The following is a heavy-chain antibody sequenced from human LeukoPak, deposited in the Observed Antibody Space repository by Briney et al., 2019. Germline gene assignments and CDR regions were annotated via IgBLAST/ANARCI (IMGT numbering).Heavy chain of an antibody. CDR3: SRGQTYYDDSSGPLDL. CDR1: GFTFSTYA. CDR2: IWYDGSNK. D-gene: IGHD3-22*01. V-gene: IGHV3-33*08. J-gene: IGHJ4*02. Sequence: GRSLRLSCAASGFTFSTYAMTWVRQAPGKGLEWLAVIWYDGSNKYYADSVKGRFTISRHNTKNTLYLQMNSLRSEHRAVYYFSRGQTYYDDSSGPLDLWGQGTLVSV.